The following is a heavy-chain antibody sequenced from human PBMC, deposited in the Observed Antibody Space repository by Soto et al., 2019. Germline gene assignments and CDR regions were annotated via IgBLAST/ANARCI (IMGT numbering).Heavy chain of an antibody. CDR3: ARGLATLPVFAFDI. CDR1: GISLSTSGVG. CDR2: VYWNGDK. V-gene: IGHV2-5*01. D-gene: IGHD1-1*01. Sequence: SGPTLSNPTHTLTLTCTLSGISLSTSGVGFGWIRQTPGKALEWLALVYWNGDKHYSPSLKSRLTITKDTSKNQAILTMTNMDPVDTATYFCARGLATLPVFAFDIWGQGTVVNVSS. J-gene: IGHJ3*02.